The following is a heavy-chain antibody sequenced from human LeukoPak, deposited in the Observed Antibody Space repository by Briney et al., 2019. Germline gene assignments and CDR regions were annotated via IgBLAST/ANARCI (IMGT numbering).Heavy chain of an antibody. CDR2: ISWNSGSI. D-gene: IGHD4-23*01. Sequence: GRSLRLSCAASGFTFDDYAMHWVRQAPGKGLEWVSGISWNSGSIGYVDSVKGRFTISRDNAKNSLYLQMNSLRAEDTALYYCAKGTSGGNSGSAFDIWGQGTMVTVSS. CDR3: AKGTSGGNSGSAFDI. V-gene: IGHV3-9*01. CDR1: GFTFDDYA. J-gene: IGHJ3*02.